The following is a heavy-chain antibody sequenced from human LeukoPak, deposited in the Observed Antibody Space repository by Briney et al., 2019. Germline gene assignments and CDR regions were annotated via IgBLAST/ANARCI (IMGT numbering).Heavy chain of an antibody. CDR3: ARPETQYSSGLDGFDI. CDR1: GFTVSSNY. J-gene: IGHJ3*02. CDR2: IYSGGTT. D-gene: IGHD6-19*01. Sequence: GGSLRLSYAASGFTVSSNYMSWVRPAPGKGLEWISVIYSGGTTYYADSVKGRFTISRDNAKNTLYLQRNSLRTEDTAVYYCARPETQYSSGLDGFDIWGQGTMVTVSS. V-gene: IGHV3-53*01.